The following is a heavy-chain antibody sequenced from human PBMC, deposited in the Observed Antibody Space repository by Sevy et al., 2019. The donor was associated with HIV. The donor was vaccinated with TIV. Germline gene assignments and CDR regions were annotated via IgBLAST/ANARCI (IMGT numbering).Heavy chain of an antibody. CDR3: GRGYGQPTHRGFGY. V-gene: IGHV3-49*03. J-gene: IGHJ4*02. CDR2: IRSKVYGGTT. CDR1: GFTFGDYA. Sequence: GGSLRLSCTGSGFTFGDYAMSWFRQAPVKGLQWVGFIRSKVYGGTTEYAASVKGRFTISRDDSNNIAHLQMNSLKTEDTAVYFCGRGYGQPTHRGFGYWGQGTLVTVSS. D-gene: IGHD4-17*01.